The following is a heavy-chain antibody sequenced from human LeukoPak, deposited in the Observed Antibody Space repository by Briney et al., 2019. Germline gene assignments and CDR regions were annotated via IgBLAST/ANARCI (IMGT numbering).Heavy chain of an antibody. CDR2: INPNSGGT. CDR1: GYTFTDYY. D-gene: IGHD1-14*01. CDR3: ARVRRHSRRYSGYPQTGDWFDP. Sequence: GASVKVSCKASGYTFTDYYMHWVRQAPGQGLEWMGWINPNSGGTNYAQKFQGRVTMTRDTSISTAYMELSRLRSDDTAVYYCARVRRHSRRYSGYPQTGDWFDPWGQGTLVTVSS. J-gene: IGHJ5*02. V-gene: IGHV1-2*02.